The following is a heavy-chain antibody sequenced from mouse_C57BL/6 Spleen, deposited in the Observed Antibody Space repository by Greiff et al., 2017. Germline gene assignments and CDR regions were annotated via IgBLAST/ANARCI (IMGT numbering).Heavy chain of an antibody. D-gene: IGHD1-1*01. V-gene: IGHV14-3*01. Sequence: EVKLVESVAELVRPGASVKLSCTASGFNIKNTYMHWVKQRPEQGLEWIGRIDPANGNTKYAPKFQGKATITADTSSNTSYLQLSSLTSEDTAIYYCARRGTTVVEEWFAYWGQGTLVTVSA. CDR2: IDPANGNT. CDR1: GFNIKNTY. J-gene: IGHJ3*01. CDR3: ARRGTTVVEEWFAY.